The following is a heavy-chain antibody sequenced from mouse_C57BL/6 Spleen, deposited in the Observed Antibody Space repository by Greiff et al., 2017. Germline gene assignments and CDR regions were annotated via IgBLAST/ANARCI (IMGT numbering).Heavy chain of an antibody. CDR3: VGHYGSSYGRYFDV. CDR2: IYPRSGNT. Sequence: VQVVESGAELARPGASVKLSCKASGYTFTSYGISWVKQRTGQGLEWIGEIYPRSGNTYYNEKFKGKATLTADKSSSTAYMELRSLTSEDSAVYFCVGHYGSSYGRYFDVWGTGTTVTVSS. J-gene: IGHJ1*03. V-gene: IGHV1-81*01. D-gene: IGHD1-1*01. CDR1: GYTFTSYG.